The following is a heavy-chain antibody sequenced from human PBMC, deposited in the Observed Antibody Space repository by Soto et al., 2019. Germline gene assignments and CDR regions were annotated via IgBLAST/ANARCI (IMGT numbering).Heavy chain of an antibody. V-gene: IGHV2-5*02. Sequence: QITLKESGPTLVKPTQTLTLTCTLSGFSFSSTGVGVGWIRQPPGKALEWLALIYWDDEKRYSPSLKSRLTITKDTCKNQVVLAITNMDPVDTGTYYCAHRQLGVVAAFDSWGQGTLLTVSS. D-gene: IGHD2-15*01. CDR1: GFSFSSTGVG. CDR2: IYWDDEK. CDR3: AHRQLGVVAAFDS. J-gene: IGHJ4*02.